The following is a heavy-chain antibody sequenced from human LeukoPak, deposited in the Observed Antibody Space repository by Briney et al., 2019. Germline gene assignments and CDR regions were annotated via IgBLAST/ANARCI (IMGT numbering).Heavy chain of an antibody. CDR3: AKDLRFYYYDSSGYYPHFDY. CDR2: ISYDGSNK. J-gene: IGHJ4*02. D-gene: IGHD3-22*01. Sequence: PGGSLRLSCAASGFTFSSYAMHWVRQAPGKGLEWVAVISYDGSNKYYADSVKGRFTISRDKSKSTLNLQMNSLRADDTAVYYCAKDLRFYYYDSSGYYPHFDYWGQGILVTVSS. CDR1: GFTFSSYA. V-gene: IGHV3-30-3*01.